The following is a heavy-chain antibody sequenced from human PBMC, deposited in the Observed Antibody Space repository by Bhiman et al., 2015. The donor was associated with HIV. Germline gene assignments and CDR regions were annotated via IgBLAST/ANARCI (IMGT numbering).Heavy chain of an antibody. V-gene: IGHV3-33*06. CDR2: IWYDGSNK. J-gene: IGHJ4*02. Sequence: QVQLVESGGGAVQPGRSLRLSCAASGFIFSDYGMHWVRQAPGKGLEWVAIIWYDGSNKYYADSVKGRFTISRDILKKTLFLQMNSLRVEDTAVYYCAKDGRGIVEAADYLDYWGQGTLVTVSS. CDR3: AKDGRGIVEAADYLDY. CDR1: GFIFSDYG. D-gene: IGHD6-13*01.